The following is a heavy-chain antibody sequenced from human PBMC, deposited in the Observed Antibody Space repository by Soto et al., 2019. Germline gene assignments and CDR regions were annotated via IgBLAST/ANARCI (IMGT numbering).Heavy chain of an antibody. J-gene: IGHJ6*02. CDR3: ARGSLGSRVGPPHYYYYGMDV. D-gene: IGHD2-15*01. CDR2: IYYSGST. V-gene: IGHV4-59*01. Sequence: SETLSLTCTVSGGSISSYYWSWIRQPPGKGLEWIGYIYYSGSTNYNPSLKSRVTISVDTSKNQFSLKLSSVTAADTAVYYCARGSLGSRVGPPHYYYYGMDVWGQGTTVTVSS. CDR1: GGSISSYY.